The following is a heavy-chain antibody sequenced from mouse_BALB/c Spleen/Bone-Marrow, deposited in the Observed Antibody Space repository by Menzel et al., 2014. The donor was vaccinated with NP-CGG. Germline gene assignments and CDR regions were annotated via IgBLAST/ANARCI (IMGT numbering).Heavy chain of an antibody. J-gene: IGHJ2*01. CDR1: GFTFSSYA. D-gene: IGHD2-4*01. CDR2: ISSGGSYT. V-gene: IGHV5-9-3*01. Sequence: VQLKESGGGLVKPGGSLKLSCAASGFTFSSYAMSWVRQTPEKRLEWVATISSGGSYTYYPDSVEGRFTISRDNAKNTLYLQMSSLRSEDTAMYYCARHGITRLLDYWGQGTTLTVSS. CDR3: ARHGITRLLDY.